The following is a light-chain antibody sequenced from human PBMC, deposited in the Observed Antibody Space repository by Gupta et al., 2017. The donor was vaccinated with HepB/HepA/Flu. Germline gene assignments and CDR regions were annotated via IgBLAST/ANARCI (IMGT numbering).Light chain of an antibody. J-gene: IGLJ3*02. CDR2: EVD. Sequence: QSALTQPASVSGSPGPSITISCTGTSSDIGNYNFVSWYQQNPGKTPKLITYEVDKRPSGVSNRFSGSKSGNTASLTISGLQADDEADYYCCSYAGRSLVFGGGTKVTVL. CDR3: CSYAGRSLV. CDR1: SSDIGNYNF. V-gene: IGLV2-23*02.